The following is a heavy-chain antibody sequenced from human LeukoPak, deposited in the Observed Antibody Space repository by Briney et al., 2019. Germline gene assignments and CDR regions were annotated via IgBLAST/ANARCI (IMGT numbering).Heavy chain of an antibody. CDR1: GFTFSSYG. Sequence: GGSLRLSCAASGFTFSSYGMHWVRQAPGKGLEWVAVISYDGSNKYYADSVKGRFTISRDNSKNTLYLQMNSLRAEDTAVYYCAKGDYVPHGAFDIWGQGTMVTVSS. CDR3: AKGDYVPHGAFDI. J-gene: IGHJ3*02. D-gene: IGHD4-17*01. CDR2: ISYDGSNK. V-gene: IGHV3-30*18.